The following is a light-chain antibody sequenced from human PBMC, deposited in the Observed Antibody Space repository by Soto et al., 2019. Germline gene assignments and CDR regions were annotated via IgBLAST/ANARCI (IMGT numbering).Light chain of an antibody. CDR2: AAS. Sequence: DIQMTQSPSSLSASIGDRVTITCRASQSIGSYINWYEQKPGKAPKFLIYAASSLQSGVPSRFSGSRSGTDFTLTISSLQPEDFATYYWQQSYSTPWTVGQGTKVDIK. CDR1: QSIGSY. V-gene: IGKV1-39*01. J-gene: IGKJ1*01. CDR3: QQSYSTPWT.